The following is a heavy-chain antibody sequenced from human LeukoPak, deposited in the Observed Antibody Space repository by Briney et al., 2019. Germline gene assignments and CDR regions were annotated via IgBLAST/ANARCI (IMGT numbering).Heavy chain of an antibody. J-gene: IGHJ4*02. Sequence: KTSETLSLTCSVSGGSISSGGYYWGWIRQPPGKGLEWIGSIYYSGSNSGSTYYNPSLKSRVTISVDTSMSQFSLKLSSVTAADTAVYYCAGVAQAARCATCYFDYWGQGTLVTVSS. V-gene: IGHV4-39*07. CDR1: GGSISSGGYY. CDR2: IYYSGSNSGST. D-gene: IGHD5-24*01. CDR3: AGVAQAARCATCYFDY.